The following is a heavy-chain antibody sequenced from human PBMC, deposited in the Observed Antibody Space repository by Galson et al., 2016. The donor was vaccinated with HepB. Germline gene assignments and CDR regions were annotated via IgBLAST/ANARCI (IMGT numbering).Heavy chain of an antibody. J-gene: IGHJ6*03. D-gene: IGHD3-16*01. CDR2: ISGSSAYT. CDR3: AKDLGERLVTVYYYMDV. CDR1: GFIFSEYA. V-gene: IGHV3-23*01. Sequence: SLRLSCAASGFIFSEYAMSWVRRAPGKGLEWVSAISGSSAYTYSADSVQGRFTISRDNSQNTLYLQMNSLRAEDTAVYYCAKDLGERLVTVYYYMDVWGEGTTVTVSS.